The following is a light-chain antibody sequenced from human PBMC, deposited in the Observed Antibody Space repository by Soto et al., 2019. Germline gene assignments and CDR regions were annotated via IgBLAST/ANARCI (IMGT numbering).Light chain of an antibody. J-gene: IGKJ1*01. CDR1: QSVSSSY. V-gene: IGKV3-20*01. Sequence: EIVLTQSPGTLSLSPGERATLSCRASQSVSSSYLAWYQQKPGQAPRLLIYGASSRATGIPDRFSGSGSGXXXXXXXXXXXXXXFAVYYCQQYGSSPQTFGQXXKVEIK. CDR2: GAS. CDR3: QQYGSSPQT.